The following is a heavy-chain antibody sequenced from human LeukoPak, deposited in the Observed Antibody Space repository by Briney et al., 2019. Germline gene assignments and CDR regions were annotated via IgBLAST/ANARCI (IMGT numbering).Heavy chain of an antibody. D-gene: IGHD6-13*01. CDR3: ASQGAQQLAPYYYYYMDV. Sequence: GGSLRLSCTASGFTFGDYAMSWFRQAPGKGLEWVAFIRYDGNDKYYADSVKGRFTISRHNSKNTLYLQMSSLKTEDTAVYYCASQGAQQLAPYYYYYMDVWGKGTTVTVSS. V-gene: IGHV3-30*02. J-gene: IGHJ6*03. CDR1: GFTFGDYA. CDR2: IRYDGNDK.